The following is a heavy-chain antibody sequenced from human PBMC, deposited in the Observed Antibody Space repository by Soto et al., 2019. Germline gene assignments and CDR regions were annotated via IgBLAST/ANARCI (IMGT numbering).Heavy chain of an antibody. D-gene: IGHD3-3*01. V-gene: IGHV1-18*01. CDR1: GYTFTSYA. J-gene: IGHJ4*02. Sequence: QVQLVQSGAEVKKPGASLKVSCTASGYTFTSYAITWVRQAPGQGLEWMGWISTYNGDTKYAQNLQGRVTITTDTSTRTAYMELRSLKSDDTAVYYCARGSQLRTIPEHWGQGTLVAVSS. CDR3: ARGSQLRTIPEH. CDR2: ISTYNGDT.